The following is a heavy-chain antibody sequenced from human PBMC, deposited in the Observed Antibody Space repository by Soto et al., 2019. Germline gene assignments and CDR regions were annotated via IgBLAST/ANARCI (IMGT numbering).Heavy chain of an antibody. CDR2: MNPNSGNT. J-gene: IGHJ4*02. V-gene: IGHV1-8*01. D-gene: IGHD6-19*01. CDR3: ARTVAGYFDY. Sequence: EVSVKVSCKASGYTFTSYDINWVRQATGQGLEWMGWMNPNSGNTNYAQNLQGRVTMTTDTSTSTAYMELRGLRSDDTAVYYCARTVAGYFDYWGQGTLVTVSS. CDR1: GYTFTSYD.